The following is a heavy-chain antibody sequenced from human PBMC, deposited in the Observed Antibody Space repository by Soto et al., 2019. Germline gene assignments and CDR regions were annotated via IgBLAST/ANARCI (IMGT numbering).Heavy chain of an antibody. CDR3: ARRPRTSDSSGSPIRFFDY. V-gene: IGHV3-23*01. CDR2: ISSSGDST. D-gene: IGHD3-22*01. J-gene: IGHJ4*02. Sequence: QSGGSLRLSCAASGITLTNYAMSWVRQAPGKGLEWVSTISSSGDSTNYADSVKGRFTISRDNSRSTLWLQMESLRAEDTAAYFCARRPRTSDSSGSPIRFFDYWGQGTLVTVSS. CDR1: GITLTNYA.